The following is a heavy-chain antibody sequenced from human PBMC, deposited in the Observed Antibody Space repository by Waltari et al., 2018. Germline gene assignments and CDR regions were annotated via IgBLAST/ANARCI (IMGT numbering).Heavy chain of an antibody. CDR1: GFTFSSYA. CDR3: ARVGEGIGSGKPTSYYYYYYYMDV. Sequence: EVQLVESGGGLVQPGGSLRLSCAASGFTFSSYAMHWVRQAPGKGLEYVSATSSNGGSTYYANSVKGRFTISRDNSKNTLYLQMGSLRAEDMAVYYCARVGEGIGSGKPTSYYYYYYYMDVWGKGTTVTISS. D-gene: IGHD3-3*01. CDR2: TSSNGGST. J-gene: IGHJ6*03. V-gene: IGHV3-64*01.